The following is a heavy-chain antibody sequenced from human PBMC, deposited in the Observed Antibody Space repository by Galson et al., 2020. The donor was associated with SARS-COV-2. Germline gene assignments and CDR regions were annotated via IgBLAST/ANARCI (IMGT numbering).Heavy chain of an antibody. CDR3: ARDLIGSYSGYCDY. Sequence: SCAASGFTFSSYAMHWVRQAPGKGLEWVAVISYDGSNKYYADSVKGRFTISRDNSKNTLYLQMNSLRAEDTAVYYCARDLIGSYSGYCDYWGQGTLVTVSS. V-gene: IGHV3-30*01. D-gene: IGHD1-26*01. J-gene: IGHJ4*02. CDR2: ISYDGSNK. CDR1: GFTFSSYA.